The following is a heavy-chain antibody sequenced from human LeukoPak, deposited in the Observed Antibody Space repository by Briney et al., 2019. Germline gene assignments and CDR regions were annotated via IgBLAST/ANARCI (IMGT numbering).Heavy chain of an antibody. D-gene: IGHD3-3*01. CDR3: AKDNDEIWSASFPRSYNAQAYYFHY. CDR1: GFTFSSYS. J-gene: IGHJ4*02. V-gene: IGHV3-21*01. Sequence: GGSLRLSCAASGFTFSSYSMNWVRQAPGKGLEWVSSISSSSSYIYYADSVKDRFTISRDNAKNSLYLQMNSLSVEDTGVYYCAKDNDEIWSASFPRSYNAQAYYFHYWGQGTLVTVSS. CDR2: ISSSSSYI.